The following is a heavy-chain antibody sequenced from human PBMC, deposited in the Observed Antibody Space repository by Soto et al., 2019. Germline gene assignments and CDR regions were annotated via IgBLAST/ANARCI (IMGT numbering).Heavy chain of an antibody. Sequence: EVQLVESGGGFIQPGGSLRLSCAASGFTVSSNYMTLVRQSPGKGLEWVSIIYSGGSTYYADSVKGRFTISRDNSKNTLYLQMNSLRAEDTAVYYCARTPRGTTGHFDYWGQGTLVTVSS. J-gene: IGHJ4*02. CDR3: ARTPRGTTGHFDY. CDR2: IYSGGST. D-gene: IGHD4-17*01. CDR1: GFTVSSNY. V-gene: IGHV3-53*01.